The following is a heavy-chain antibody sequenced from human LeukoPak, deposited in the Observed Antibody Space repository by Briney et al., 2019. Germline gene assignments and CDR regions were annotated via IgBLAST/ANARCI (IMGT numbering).Heavy chain of an antibody. J-gene: IGHJ4*02. D-gene: IGHD3-3*01. Sequence: SETLSLTCAVSGVSINSGNWWSWVRQPPGKGLEWLGEIYHSGSTSYNPSLKSRVTISVDRSKNQFSLNLSSVTAADTAVYYCGRYDPRSGVFDYWGQGTLVTVSS. CDR1: GVSINSGNW. V-gene: IGHV4-4*02. CDR2: IYHSGST. CDR3: GRYDPRSGVFDY.